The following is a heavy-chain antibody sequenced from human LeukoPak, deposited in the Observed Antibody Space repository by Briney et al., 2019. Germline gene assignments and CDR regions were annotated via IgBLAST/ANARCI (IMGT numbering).Heavy chain of an antibody. CDR1: GGSISSSCYY. Sequence: SETLSLTCTVSGGSISSSCYYWGWIRQPPGKGLEWIGSIYYSGSTYYNPSLKSRVTISVDTSKNQFSLKLSSVTAADTAVYYCARHPYSSGWYPYWGQGTLVTVSS. V-gene: IGHV4-39*01. D-gene: IGHD6-19*01. CDR2: IYYSGST. J-gene: IGHJ4*02. CDR3: ARHPYSSGWYPY.